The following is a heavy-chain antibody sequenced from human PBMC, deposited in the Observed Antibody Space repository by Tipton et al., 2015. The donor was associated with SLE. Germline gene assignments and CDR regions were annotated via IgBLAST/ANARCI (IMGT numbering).Heavy chain of an antibody. D-gene: IGHD3-3*01. Sequence: LRLSCTVSGGSISSGSYYWSWIRQPAGKGLEWIGYIYTSGSTNYNPSLKSRVTISVDTSKNQFSLKLSSVTAADTAVYYCARVGDGYYDSFYYMDVWGKGTTVTVSS. J-gene: IGHJ6*03. V-gene: IGHV4-61*09. CDR1: GGSISSGSYY. CDR3: ARVGDGYYDSFYYMDV. CDR2: IYTSGST.